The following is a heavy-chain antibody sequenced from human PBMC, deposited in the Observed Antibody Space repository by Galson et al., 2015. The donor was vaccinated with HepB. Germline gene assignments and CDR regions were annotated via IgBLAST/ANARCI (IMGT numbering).Heavy chain of an antibody. CDR2: IRSKANSYAT. CDR1: GFTFSGSA. Sequence: SLRLSCAASGFTFSGSAMHWVRQASGKGLEWVGRIRSKANSYATAYAASVKGRFTISRDDSKNTAYLQMNSLKTEDTAVYYCTRHGARGQQLAPYYYGMDVWGQGTTVTVSS. CDR3: TRHGARGQQLAPYYYGMDV. D-gene: IGHD6-13*01. J-gene: IGHJ6*02. V-gene: IGHV3-73*01.